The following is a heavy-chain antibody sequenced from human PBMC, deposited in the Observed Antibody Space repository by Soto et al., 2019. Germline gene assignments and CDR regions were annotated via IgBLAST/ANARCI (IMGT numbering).Heavy chain of an antibody. CDR3: ARADSSSPAGDY. CDR1: GYTFTSYY. J-gene: IGHJ4*02. CDR2: INPSGGST. V-gene: IGHV1-46*01. Sequence: ASVKVSCKASGYTFTSYYMHWVRQAPGQGLEWMGIINPSGGSTTYAQNFQGRVTMTRDTSTSTVYMELSSLRSEDTAVYYCARADSSSPAGDYWGQGTLVTVSS. D-gene: IGHD6-6*01.